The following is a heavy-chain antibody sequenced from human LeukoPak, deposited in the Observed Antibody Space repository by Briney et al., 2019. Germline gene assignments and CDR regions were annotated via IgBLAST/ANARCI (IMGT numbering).Heavy chain of an antibody. V-gene: IGHV3-49*04. Sequence: GGSLRLSCTASGYTFGDYAMSWVRQAPGKGLEWVGFIRSKVYGGTTEYAASVKGRFTISRDDSKSIAYLQMNSLKTEDTAVYYCTRANNRYCSGGSCYSADHYYYMDVWGKGTTVTVSS. J-gene: IGHJ6*03. CDR2: IRSKVYGGTT. D-gene: IGHD2-15*01. CDR1: GYTFGDYA. CDR3: TRANNRYCSGGSCYSADHYYYMDV.